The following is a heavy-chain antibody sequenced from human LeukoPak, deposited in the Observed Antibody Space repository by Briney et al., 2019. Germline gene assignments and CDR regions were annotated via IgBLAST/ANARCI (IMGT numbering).Heavy chain of an antibody. V-gene: IGHV3-23*01. D-gene: IGHD2/OR15-2a*01. CDR2: ITGSTRST. J-gene: IGHJ4*02. CDR1: GFMFNGYG. Sequence: GGSLRLSCAASGFMFNGYGMSWVRQAPGEGLEWVSSITGSTRSTYYADSVKGRFTISRDNSRNTLYLQMNSLRAEDTAVYYCARSGLSRFGFWGQGTLVTVSS. CDR3: ARSGLSRFGF.